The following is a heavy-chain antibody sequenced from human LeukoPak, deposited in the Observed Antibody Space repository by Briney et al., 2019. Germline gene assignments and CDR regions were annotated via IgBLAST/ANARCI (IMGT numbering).Heavy chain of an antibody. CDR1: GASVSDGSYY. CDR2: LYYSGNT. CDR3: ARGLSTGGEDYFDY. J-gene: IGHJ4*02. V-gene: IGHV4-61*03. Sequence: SETLSLTCSVSGASVSDGSYYWSWIRQPPGKGLEWIGYLYYSGNTNYSPSLSGRVSTSIDTSKNHFSLNLTSVTAADTAVYYCARGLSTGGEDYFDYWGQGTLVSVSS. D-gene: IGHD2-8*02.